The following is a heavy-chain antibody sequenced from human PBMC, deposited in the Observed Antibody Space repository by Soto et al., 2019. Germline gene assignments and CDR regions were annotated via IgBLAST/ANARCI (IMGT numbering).Heavy chain of an antibody. CDR1: GGSISSYY. D-gene: IGHD2-2*01. CDR2: IYYSGST. CDR3: AREVGDCSSTSCLFWFDP. J-gene: IGHJ5*02. V-gene: IGHV4-59*01. Sequence: SETLSLTCTVSGGSISSYYWSWIRQPPGKGLEWIGYIYYSGSTNYNPSLKSRVTISVDTSKNQFSLKLSSVTAADTAVYYCAREVGDCSSTSCLFWFDPWGQGTLVTVSS.